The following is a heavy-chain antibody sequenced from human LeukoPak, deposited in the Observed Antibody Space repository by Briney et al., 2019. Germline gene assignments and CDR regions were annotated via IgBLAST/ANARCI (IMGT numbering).Heavy chain of an antibody. D-gene: IGHD2-2*03. CDR1: GGSLSSSSYY. CDR3: ARLGYCSSTSCYPIDY. V-gene: IGHV4-39*01. J-gene: IGHJ4*02. Sequence: SETLSLTCTVSGGSLSSSSYYWGWIRQPPGKGLEWIGSLYYSGSTYYNPSLKSRVTISVDTSKNQFSLKLSSVTAADTAVYYCARLGYCSSTSCYPIDYWGQGTLVTVSS. CDR2: LYYSGST.